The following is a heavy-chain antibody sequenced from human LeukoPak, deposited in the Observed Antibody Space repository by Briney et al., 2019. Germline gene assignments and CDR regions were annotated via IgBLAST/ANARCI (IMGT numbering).Heavy chain of an antibody. J-gene: IGHJ4*02. CDR2: IKEAGSEK. Sequence: PGGSLRLSCAASGFTFSNYWMSWVRQAPGKGLEFMANIKEAGSEKYYVDSVKGRFTISRDNAKNSLYLQMNSLRAEDTAVYYCTRLDPLFYGSGIDYWGQGTLVTVSS. V-gene: IGHV3-7*01. CDR1: GFTFSNYW. CDR3: TRLDPLFYGSGIDY. D-gene: IGHD3-10*01.